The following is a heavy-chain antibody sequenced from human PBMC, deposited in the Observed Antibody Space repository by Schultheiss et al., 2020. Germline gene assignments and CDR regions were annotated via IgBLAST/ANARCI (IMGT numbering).Heavy chain of an antibody. CDR3: ARCPQWPVGRWFDP. CDR1: GGSISSSSYY. Sequence: SETLSLTCTVSGGSISSSSYYWGWIRQPPGKGLEWIGSIYYSGSTYYNPSLKSRVTISVDTSKNQFSLKLSSVTAADTAVYYCARCPQWPVGRWFDPWGQGTLVTVYS. CDR2: IYYSGST. V-gene: IGHV4-39*01. D-gene: IGHD6-19*01. J-gene: IGHJ5*02.